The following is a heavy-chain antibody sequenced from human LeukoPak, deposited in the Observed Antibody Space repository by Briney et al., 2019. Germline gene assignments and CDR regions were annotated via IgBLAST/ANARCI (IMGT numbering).Heavy chain of an antibody. CDR1: GGTFSSYA. CDR3: ARTSYYDILTYYYYYGMDV. Sequence: SVKVSCKASGGTFSSYAISWVRQAPGQGLGWMGGIIPIFGTANYAQKFQGRVTITADESTSTAYMELSSLRSEDTAVYYCARTSYYDILTYYYYYGMDVWGQGTTVTVSS. D-gene: IGHD3-9*01. V-gene: IGHV1-69*01. J-gene: IGHJ6*02. CDR2: IIPIFGTA.